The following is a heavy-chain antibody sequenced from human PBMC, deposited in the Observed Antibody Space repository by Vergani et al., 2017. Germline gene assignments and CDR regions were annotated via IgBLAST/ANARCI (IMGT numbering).Heavy chain of an antibody. V-gene: IGHV3-30-3*01. CDR1: GFTFSSYA. CDR2: ISYDGSNK. J-gene: IGHJ6*02. D-gene: IGHD3-10*01. Sequence: QVQLVESGGGVVQPGRSLRLSCAASGFTFSSYAMHWVRQAPGKGLEWVAVISYDGSNKYYADSVKGRFTISRDNSKNTLYLQMNSLKTEDTAVYYCTRDLLWFGELLYPGGMDVWGQGTTVTVSS. CDR3: TRDLLWFGELLYPGGMDV.